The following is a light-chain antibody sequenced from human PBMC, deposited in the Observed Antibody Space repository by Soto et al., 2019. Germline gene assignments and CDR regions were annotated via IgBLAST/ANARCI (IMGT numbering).Light chain of an antibody. CDR1: QGISTY. CDR2: AAS. CDR3: QQLNHYPSA. Sequence: EIQLTPSPSILYASVGDRVTTTCQASQGISTYLAWYQQEPGKAPKLMIYAASTLQSGVPSRFSGSGSGTECTLTISSLQPEDFATYYCQQLNHYPSAFGGGTKVDIK. J-gene: IGKJ4*01. V-gene: IGKV1-9*01.